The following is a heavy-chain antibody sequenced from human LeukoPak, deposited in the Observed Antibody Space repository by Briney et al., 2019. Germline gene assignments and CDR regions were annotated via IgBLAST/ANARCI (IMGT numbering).Heavy chain of an antibody. Sequence: KPSETLSLTCTVSGGSISSSSYSWGWIRHPPGKGLEWIGSIYYSGTTYYNPSLKSRVTISVDTSKIQFSLKLSSVAATDTAVYFCARLRFDFWSGYTHPYFDYWGQGTLVTVSS. J-gene: IGHJ4*02. D-gene: IGHD3-3*01. CDR1: GGSISSSSYS. V-gene: IGHV4-39*01. CDR2: IYYSGTT. CDR3: ARLRFDFWSGYTHPYFDY.